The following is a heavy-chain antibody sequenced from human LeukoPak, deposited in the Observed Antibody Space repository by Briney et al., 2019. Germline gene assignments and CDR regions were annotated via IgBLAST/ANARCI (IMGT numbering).Heavy chain of an antibody. D-gene: IGHD2-2*01. CDR3: AKTYQLLTRLAYYFDY. V-gene: IGHV3-23*01. CDR2: ISGSGGST. CDR1: GFTLSSYA. Sequence: GGSLRLSCAASGFTLSSYAMSWVRQAPGKGLEWVSAISGSGGSTYYADSVKGRFTISRDNSKNTLYLQMNSLRAEDTAVYYCAKTYQLLTRLAYYFDYWGQGTLVTVSS. J-gene: IGHJ4*02.